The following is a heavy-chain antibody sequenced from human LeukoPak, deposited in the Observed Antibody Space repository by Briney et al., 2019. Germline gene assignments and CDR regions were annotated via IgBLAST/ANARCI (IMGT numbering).Heavy chain of an antibody. Sequence: GGSLRLSCAASGFTLSSYWMSWVRQAPGKGLEWVANIKQDGSEKYYVDSVKGRFTISRDNAKNSLYLQMNSLRAEDTAVYYCARDPPIAARDYWGQGTLVTVSS. CDR1: GFTLSSYW. V-gene: IGHV3-7*01. J-gene: IGHJ4*02. CDR3: ARDPPIAARDY. CDR2: IKQDGSEK. D-gene: IGHD6-13*01.